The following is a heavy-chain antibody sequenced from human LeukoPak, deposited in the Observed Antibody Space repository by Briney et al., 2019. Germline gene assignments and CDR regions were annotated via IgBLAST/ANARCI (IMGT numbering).Heavy chain of an antibody. CDR2: IKQDGSEK. CDR1: GFTFSSYW. Sequence: GGSLRLSCAASGFTFSSYWMSWVRQAPGKGLEWVANIKQDGSEKYYVDSVKGRFTISRDNAKNSLYLQMNSLRAEDTAVYYCARASRGGATANDYWGQGTLVTVSS. V-gene: IGHV3-7*01. J-gene: IGHJ4*02. CDR3: ARASRGGATANDY. D-gene: IGHD1-26*01.